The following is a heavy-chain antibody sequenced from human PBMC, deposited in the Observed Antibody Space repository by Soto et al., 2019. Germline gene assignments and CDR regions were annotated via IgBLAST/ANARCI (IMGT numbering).Heavy chain of an antibody. D-gene: IGHD5-18*01. Sequence: WWSLRLSCSASVFTFSSYAMSWVRQAPGKGLEWVSAISGSGGSTYYADSVKGRFTISRDNSKNTLYLQMNSLRAEDTAVYYCAKVTPDTAMVFDYWGQGTLVTVSS. V-gene: IGHV3-23*01. CDR3: AKVTPDTAMVFDY. CDR1: VFTFSSYA. J-gene: IGHJ4*02. CDR2: ISGSGGST.